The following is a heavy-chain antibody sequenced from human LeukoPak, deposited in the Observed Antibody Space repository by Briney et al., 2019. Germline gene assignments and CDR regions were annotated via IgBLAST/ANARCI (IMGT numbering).Heavy chain of an antibody. D-gene: IGHD2-15*01. CDR1: GGTFSSYA. V-gene: IGHV1-69*13. CDR2: IIPSFGTA. CDR3: ASLLGYCSGGSCYSIFFQH. Sequence: ASVKVSCMASGGTFSSYAISWVRQAPGQGLEWMGGIIPSFGTANYAQKFQGRVTITADESTSTAYMELSSLRSEDTAVYYCASLLGYCSGGSCYSIFFQHWGQGTLVTVSS. J-gene: IGHJ1*01.